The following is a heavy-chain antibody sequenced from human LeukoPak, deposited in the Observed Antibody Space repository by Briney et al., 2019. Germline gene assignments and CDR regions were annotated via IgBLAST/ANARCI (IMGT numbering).Heavy chain of an antibody. CDR2: INHSGST. CDR3: ARGAAAGLKHNKAFDI. V-gene: IGHV4-34*01. CDR1: GGSFSGYY. Sequence: SETLSLTCAVYGGSFSGYYWSWIRQPPGKGLEWIGEINHSGSTNYNPSLKSRVTISVDTSKNQFSLKLSSVTAADTAVYYCARGAAAGLKHNKAFDIWGQGTMVTVSS. D-gene: IGHD6-13*01. J-gene: IGHJ3*02.